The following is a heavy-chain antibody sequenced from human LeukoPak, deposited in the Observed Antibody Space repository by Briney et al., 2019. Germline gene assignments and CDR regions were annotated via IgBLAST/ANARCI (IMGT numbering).Heavy chain of an antibody. Sequence: SVTVSCKASGGTFSSYAISWVRQAPGQGFEWMGGIIPIFGTANYAQKFQGRVTITTDESTSTAYMELSSLRSEDTAVYYCARGRSYYDSSGYYYDYWGQGTLVTVSS. CDR2: IIPIFGTA. CDR3: ARGRSYYDSSGYYYDY. CDR1: GGTFSSYA. V-gene: IGHV1-69*05. D-gene: IGHD3-22*01. J-gene: IGHJ4*02.